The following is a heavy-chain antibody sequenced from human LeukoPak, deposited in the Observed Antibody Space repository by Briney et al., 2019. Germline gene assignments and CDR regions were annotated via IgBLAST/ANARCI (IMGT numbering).Heavy chain of an antibody. CDR1: GFTFSSYW. V-gene: IGHV3-7*01. CDR3: AHSHSYYDFWSGYYGYFDY. CDR2: IKQDGSEK. D-gene: IGHD3-3*01. Sequence: GGSLRLSCAASGFTFSSYWMSWVRQAPGKGLEWVANIKQDGSEKYYVDSVKGRFTISRDNAKNSLYLQMNSLRAEDTAVYYCAHSHSYYDFWSGYYGYFDYWGQGTLVTVSS. J-gene: IGHJ4*02.